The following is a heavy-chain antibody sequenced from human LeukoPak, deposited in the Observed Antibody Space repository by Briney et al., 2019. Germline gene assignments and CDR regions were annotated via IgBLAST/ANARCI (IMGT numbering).Heavy chain of an antibody. D-gene: IGHD6-19*01. CDR3: ARLPSEGGWYDFDY. CDR1: GLTFSSYE. V-gene: IGHV3-48*03. J-gene: IGHJ4*02. Sequence: GGSLRLSCAASGLTFSSYEMNWVRQAPGKGLEWGSYISSSGSTIYYAASVKGRFTISRDNAKNSLYLQMNSLRAEDTAVYYCARLPSEGGWYDFDYWGQGTLVTVSS. CDR2: ISSSGSTI.